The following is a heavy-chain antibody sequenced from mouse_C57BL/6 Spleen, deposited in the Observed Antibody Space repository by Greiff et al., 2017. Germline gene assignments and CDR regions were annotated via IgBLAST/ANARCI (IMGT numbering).Heavy chain of an antibody. CDR2: INPYNGDT. V-gene: IGHV1-20*01. CDR1: GYSFTGYF. J-gene: IGHJ2*01. CDR3: ARRDYFDY. Sequence: EVQLQQSGPELVKPGDSVKISCKASGYSFTGYFMNWVMQSHGQSLEWIGRINPYNGDTFYNQKFKGKATLTVDKSSSTAHMELRSLTSEDSAVYYCARRDYFDYWGQGTTLTVSS.